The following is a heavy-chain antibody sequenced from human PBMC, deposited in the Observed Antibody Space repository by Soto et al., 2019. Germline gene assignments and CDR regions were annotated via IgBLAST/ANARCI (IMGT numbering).Heavy chain of an antibody. Sequence: GGSLRLSCAASGFSFSNYAMCWVRQAPGKELEWVSAISGSGDSTYYADSVKGRFTISRDNSKNTLYLQMNSLRAEDTAVYYCAKGRGAAADYFDFWGQGTLVIVSS. CDR3: AKGRGAAADYFDF. J-gene: IGHJ4*02. CDR2: ISGSGDST. V-gene: IGHV3-23*01. D-gene: IGHD6-13*01. CDR1: GFSFSNYA.